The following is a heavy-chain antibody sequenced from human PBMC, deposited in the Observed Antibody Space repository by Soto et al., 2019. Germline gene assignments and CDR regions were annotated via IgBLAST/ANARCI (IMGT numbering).Heavy chain of an antibody. V-gene: IGHV4-39*01. CDR2: IYYRGNA. D-gene: IGHD3-9*01. CDR3: ARLEGLATISYYFDF. Sequence: QLQLQESGPGLVKPSETLSLTCSVSDDSINSDKYYWGWIRQPPGKGLEWIGSIYYRGNAYYNPSLQTRVTISIDKSTSQFSLKLNSVTAADSAVYFGARLEGLATISYYFDFWGPGALVTVSS. CDR1: DDSINSDKYY. J-gene: IGHJ4*02.